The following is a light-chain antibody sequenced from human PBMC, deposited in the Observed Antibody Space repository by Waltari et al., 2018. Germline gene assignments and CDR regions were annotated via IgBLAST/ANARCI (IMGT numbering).Light chain of an antibody. CDR1: QFIANR. CDR3: QETYSTGT. V-gene: IGKV1-39*01. Sequence: DIKMTQSPPSLSASTGDRVTLTCRARQFIANRVSVYQQRPGKAPRLLVYAASNVHGGVSSRFSGSGSGTDFTLTSSDLQSEDFGTYYCQETYSTGTFGQGTKVDMK. CDR2: AAS. J-gene: IGKJ1*01.